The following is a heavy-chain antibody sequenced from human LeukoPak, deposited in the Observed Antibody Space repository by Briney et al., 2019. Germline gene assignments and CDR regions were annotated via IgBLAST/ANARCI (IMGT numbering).Heavy chain of an antibody. CDR3: ANIPPYYYDSSGYDYYYGMDV. CDR2: ISGSGGST. J-gene: IGHJ6*02. CDR1: GFTFSSYA. Sequence: GGSLRLSCAASGFTFSSYAMSWVRQAPGKGLEWVSAISGSGGSTHYADSVKGRFTISRDNSKNTLYLQMNSLRAEDTAVYYCANIPPYYYDSSGYDYYYGMDVWGQGTTVTVSS. D-gene: IGHD3-22*01. V-gene: IGHV3-23*01.